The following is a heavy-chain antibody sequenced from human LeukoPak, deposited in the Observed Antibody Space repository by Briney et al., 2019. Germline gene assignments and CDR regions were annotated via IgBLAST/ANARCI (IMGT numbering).Heavy chain of an antibody. CDR2: SSGSSGST. Sequence: GGSLRLSCAASGFTFSSYAMNWVRQAPGKGLEWVSASSGSSGSTYYADSVKGRFTISRDNSNNTLYLQMNSLRAEETALYYCAKEAGAVAVNWGQGTPVTVSS. CDR3: AKEAGAVAVN. CDR1: GFTFSSYA. V-gene: IGHV3-23*01. D-gene: IGHD6-19*01. J-gene: IGHJ4*02.